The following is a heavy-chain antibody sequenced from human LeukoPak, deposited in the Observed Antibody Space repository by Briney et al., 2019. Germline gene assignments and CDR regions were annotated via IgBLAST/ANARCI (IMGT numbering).Heavy chain of an antibody. CDR1: GITLSNYG. J-gene: IGHJ4*02. Sequence: GGSLRLSCAVSGITLSNYGMSWVRQAPGKGLEWVAGIRDSGGRTNYADCVKGRFTISRDNHKNTLYLQMNSLRAEDTAVYFCAKRGVVIRVILVGFHKAAYYFDSWGQGALVTVSS. D-gene: IGHD3-22*01. CDR2: IRDSGGRT. CDR3: AKRGVVIRVILVGFHKAAYYFDS. V-gene: IGHV3-23*01.